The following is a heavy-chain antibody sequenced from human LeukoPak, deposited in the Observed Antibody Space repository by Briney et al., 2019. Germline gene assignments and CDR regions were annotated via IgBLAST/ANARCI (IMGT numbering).Heavy chain of an antibody. CDR2: IYPGDSDT. CDR1: GYSFTSYW. Sequence: GESLKISCKASGYSFTSYWIGGVRDMPGKGLEWIGIIYPGDSDTRYSPSFQGRVTISADKSINTAYLQWSSLKASDTAMYYCARSIRYYYDSSGYWWFDPWGQGTLVTVSS. CDR3: ARSIRYYYDSSGYWWFDP. V-gene: IGHV5-51*01. J-gene: IGHJ5*02. D-gene: IGHD3-22*01.